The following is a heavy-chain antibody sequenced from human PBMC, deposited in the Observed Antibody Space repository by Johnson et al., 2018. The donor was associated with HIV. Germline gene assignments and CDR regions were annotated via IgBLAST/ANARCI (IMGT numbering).Heavy chain of an antibody. J-gene: IGHJ3*02. Sequence: VQLVESGGGLVQPGGSLRLSCAASGFTFSNYAMHWVRQAPGKGLEYVSAISSNGGSTYYANSVKDMQTRRFTISRDNSKNTLYLQMNSLRAEDTAVYYCARDGGSTRGDAFDIWGQGTMVTVSS. CDR1: GFTFSNYA. CDR3: ARDGGSTRGDAFDI. D-gene: IGHD1-26*01. CDR2: ISSNGGST. V-gene: IGHV3-64*01.